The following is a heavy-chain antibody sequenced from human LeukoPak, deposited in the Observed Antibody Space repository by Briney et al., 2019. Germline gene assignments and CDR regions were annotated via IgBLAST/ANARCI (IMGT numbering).Heavy chain of an antibody. CDR1: GFTFSSYS. V-gene: IGHV3-48*01. CDR2: ISSSSSTT. J-gene: IGHJ4*02. D-gene: IGHD2-2*02. Sequence: QPGGSLRLSCAASGFTFSSYSMNWVRQAPGKGLEWDSYISSSSSTTYYADSVKGRFTISRDNAKNSLYLQMNSLRAEDTAVYYCASVVVPAAIPYTFDYWGQGTLVTVSS. CDR3: ASVVVPAAIPYTFDY.